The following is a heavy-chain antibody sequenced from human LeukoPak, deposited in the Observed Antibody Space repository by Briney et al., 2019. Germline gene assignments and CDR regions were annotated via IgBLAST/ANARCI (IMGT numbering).Heavy chain of an antibody. Sequence: SQTLSLTCTVSGGSISSGSYYWSWIRQTPGKGLEWIGSMYHSGSTYYNPSLKSRVTTAVDTSKNQFSLKLSSVTAADTAVYYCARQTSKGWGIHYWGQGTLVTVSS. CDR3: ARQTSKGWGIHY. D-gene: IGHD3-16*01. CDR1: GGSISSGSYY. CDR2: MYHSGST. J-gene: IGHJ4*02. V-gene: IGHV4-39*01.